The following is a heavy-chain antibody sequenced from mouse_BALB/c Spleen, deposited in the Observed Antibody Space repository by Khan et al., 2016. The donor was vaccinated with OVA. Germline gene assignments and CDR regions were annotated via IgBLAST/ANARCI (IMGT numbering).Heavy chain of an antibody. V-gene: IGHV1-9*01. D-gene: IGHD2-2*01. Sequence: QMQLQQSGGDLMKPGASVKISCKATGYTFSSYWIEWVKQRPGHGLEWIGQIFPGSVSTTYNEKFKGKATFTADTSSNTAYMQLSSLTSADSAVYYCARGGYGGFAYWGRGTLVTVSA. CDR2: IFPGSVST. CDR1: GYTFSSYW. J-gene: IGHJ3*01. CDR3: ARGGYGGFAY.